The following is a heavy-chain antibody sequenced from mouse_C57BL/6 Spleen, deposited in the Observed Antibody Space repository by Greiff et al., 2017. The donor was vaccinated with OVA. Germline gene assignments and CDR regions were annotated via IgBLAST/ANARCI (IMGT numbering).Heavy chain of an antibody. Sequence: EVKLVESGGGLVQPKGSLKLSCAASGFSFNTYAMNWVRQAPGKGLEWVARIRSKSNNYATYYVDSVKDRFTISRDDSESMLYLQMNNLKTEDTAMYYCVRHGRWYFDVWGTGTTVTVSS. V-gene: IGHV10-1*01. D-gene: IGHD3-1*01. CDR2: IRSKSNNYAT. CDR1: GFSFNTYA. J-gene: IGHJ1*03. CDR3: VRHGRWYFDV.